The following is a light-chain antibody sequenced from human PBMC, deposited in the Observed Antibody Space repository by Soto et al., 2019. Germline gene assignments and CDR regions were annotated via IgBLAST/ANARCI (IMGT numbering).Light chain of an antibody. CDR1: QSISSY. CDR2: AAS. Sequence: DIQMTKSPSSLSASVGDRVTITCRASQSISSYLNWYQQKPGKAPKLLIYAASSLQSGVPSRFSGSGSGTDFTLTISSLQPEDFATYYCQQSYSTPWPFGQGTMVDIK. CDR3: QQSYSTPWP. V-gene: IGKV1-39*01. J-gene: IGKJ1*01.